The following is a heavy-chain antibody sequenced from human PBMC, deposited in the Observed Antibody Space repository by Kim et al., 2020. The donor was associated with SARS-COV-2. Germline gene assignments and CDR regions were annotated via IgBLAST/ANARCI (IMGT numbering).Heavy chain of an antibody. CDR1: GGSISSSSYY. CDR3: ACGYYSRGDY. Sequence: SETLSLTCTVSGGSISSSSYYLGWIRQPPGKGLELIGSIYYSGSTYYNPSLKSRVTISVDTSKNQFSLKLGSVTAADTAIYYCACGYYSRGDYWGQGSLVTVSS. V-gene: IGHV4-39*01. CDR2: IYYSGST. J-gene: IGHJ4*02. D-gene: IGHD3-22*01.